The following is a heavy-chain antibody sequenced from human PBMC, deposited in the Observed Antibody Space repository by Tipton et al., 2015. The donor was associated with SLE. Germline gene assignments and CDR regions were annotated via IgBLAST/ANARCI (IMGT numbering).Heavy chain of an antibody. D-gene: IGHD6-6*01. Sequence: SLRLSCAASGFTFSSYWMSWVRQAPGKGLEWVANIKQDGSEKYYVDSVKGRFTISRDNAKNSLYLQMNSLRAEDTAVYYCSGQLLPLYGMDVWGQGTTVTVSS. V-gene: IGHV3-7*01. J-gene: IGHJ6*02. CDR1: GFTFSSYW. CDR2: IKQDGSEK. CDR3: SGQLLPLYGMDV.